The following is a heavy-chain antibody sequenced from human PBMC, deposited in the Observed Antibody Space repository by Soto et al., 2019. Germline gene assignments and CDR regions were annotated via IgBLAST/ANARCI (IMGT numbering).Heavy chain of an antibody. CDR1: GGSISSSDYY. CDR2: IYYSGSA. J-gene: IGHJ4*02. D-gene: IGHD3-22*01. V-gene: IGHV4-39*01. Sequence: SETLSLTCAVSGGSISSSDYYWGWIRQPPGKGLEWIGNIYYSGSASYNPSLKSRVTISVDTSKNQFSLKLNSVTAADTALYYCARLLYDRSGYYYFDYWGRGTLVTVSS. CDR3: ARLLYDRSGYYYFDY.